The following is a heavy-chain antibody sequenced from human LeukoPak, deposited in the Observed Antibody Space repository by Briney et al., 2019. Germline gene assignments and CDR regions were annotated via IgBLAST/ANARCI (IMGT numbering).Heavy chain of an antibody. J-gene: IGHJ4*02. CDR1: GFTFSYFY. Sequence: GGSLRLSCAASGFTFSYFYMSWIRQAPGKGLEWVSYISSNGSTIFYADSVKGRFTISRDNSKNTLYLQMNSLRAEDTAVYYCARGNPSDHFDYWGQGTLVTVSS. D-gene: IGHD1-14*01. V-gene: IGHV3-11*01. CDR2: ISSNGSTI. CDR3: ARGNPSDHFDY.